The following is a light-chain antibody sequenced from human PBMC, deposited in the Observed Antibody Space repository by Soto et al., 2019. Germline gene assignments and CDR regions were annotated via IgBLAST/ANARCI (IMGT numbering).Light chain of an antibody. CDR2: GAS. CDR1: QSVSSSY. V-gene: IGKV3-20*01. CDR3: QQYCSSPLYT. Sequence: ESVLTQSPGTLSLSPGERATLSCRASQSVSSSYLAWFQQKPGQAPRLLIYGASSRATGIPDRFSGSGSGTDFTLNISRLEPEDFAVYYWQQYCSSPLYTFGQGNQLEI. J-gene: IGKJ2*01.